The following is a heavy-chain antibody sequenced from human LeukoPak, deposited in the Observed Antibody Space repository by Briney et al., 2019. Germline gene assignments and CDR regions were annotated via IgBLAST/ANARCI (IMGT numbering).Heavy chain of an antibody. CDR2: IIPTLEVA. CDR1: GGTFSSYA. CDR3: ARVISGTWLWF. J-gene: IGHJ4*02. D-gene: IGHD1-14*01. V-gene: IGHV1-69*04. Sequence: SVTVSCKASGGTFSSYAITWVRQAPGLGLEWMGRIIPTLEVANYAQKFQGRVTITADKSTSTAYMELSSLRPEDAAVYYCARVISGTWLWFWGQGTLVTVSS.